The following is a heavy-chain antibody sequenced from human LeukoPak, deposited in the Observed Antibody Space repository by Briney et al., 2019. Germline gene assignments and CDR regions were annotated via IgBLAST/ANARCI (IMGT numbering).Heavy chain of an antibody. CDR1: GGSLSSGSYY. V-gene: IGHV4-61*02. J-gene: IGHJ6*02. CDR2: IYTSGST. Sequence: SQTMSLTCTVSGGSLSSGSYYWSWIRQPAGKGLEWIGRIYTSGSTNYNPSLKSRVTISVDTSKNQFSLKLSSVTAADTAVYYCARSDYGMDVWGQGTTVTVSS. CDR3: ARSDYGMDV.